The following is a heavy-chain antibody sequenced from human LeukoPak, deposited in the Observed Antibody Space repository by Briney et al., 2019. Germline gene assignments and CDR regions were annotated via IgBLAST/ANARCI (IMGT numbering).Heavy chain of an antibody. J-gene: IGHJ4*02. CDR2: ISGSGGST. CDR3: AKSGQFMVRGVPGH. Sequence: GGSLRLSCAASGFTFSSYAMSWVRQAPGKGLEWVSAISGSGGSTYYADSVKGRFTISRDNSKNTLYLQMNSLRAEDTAVYYYAKSGQFMVRGVPGHWGQGTLVTVSS. V-gene: IGHV3-23*01. D-gene: IGHD3-10*01. CDR1: GFTFSSYA.